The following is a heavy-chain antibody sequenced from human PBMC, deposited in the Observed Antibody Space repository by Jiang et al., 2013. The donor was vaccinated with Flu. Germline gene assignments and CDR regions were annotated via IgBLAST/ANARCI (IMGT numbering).Heavy chain of an antibody. V-gene: IGHV3-74*01. Sequence: LVWVSRINTDGSTTNYADSVKGRFTISRDNAKNTLYLQMNSLRVEDTAVYYCARAGSYRFDYWGQGTLVTVSS. D-gene: IGHD2-2*01. J-gene: IGHJ4*02. CDR3: ARAGSYRFDY. CDR2: INTDGSTT.